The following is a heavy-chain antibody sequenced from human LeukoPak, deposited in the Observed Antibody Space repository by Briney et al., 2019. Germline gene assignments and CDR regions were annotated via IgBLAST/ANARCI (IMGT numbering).Heavy chain of an antibody. CDR2: INTNGANT. D-gene: IGHD6-6*01. V-gene: IGHV3-64*05. Sequence: GGSLRLSSSASGFTLKSYAMHWVRQAPGKVREYVSSINTNGANTYYADSVKGRFTISRDNSRNTVYVQMNSLTPEDTAVYYCVKGLDYSSSQMDSWGQGTLVTVSS. CDR1: GFTLKSYA. J-gene: IGHJ4*02. CDR3: VKGLDYSSSQMDS.